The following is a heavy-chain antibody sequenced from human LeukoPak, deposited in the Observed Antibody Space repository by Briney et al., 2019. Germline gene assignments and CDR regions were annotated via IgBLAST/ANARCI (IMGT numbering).Heavy chain of an antibody. J-gene: IGHJ4*02. CDR2: IGGGGEST. V-gene: IGHV3-23*01. Sequence: PGGSPRLFCAASGFIFSSYAMSWVRQAPGKGLEWVSTIGGGGESTYYADSVKGRFTISRDNSKNTVYLQMNSLRAEDTAVYYCAKVLSGSQDYWGQGTLVTVFS. CDR3: AKVLSGSQDY. D-gene: IGHD1-26*01. CDR1: GFIFSSYA.